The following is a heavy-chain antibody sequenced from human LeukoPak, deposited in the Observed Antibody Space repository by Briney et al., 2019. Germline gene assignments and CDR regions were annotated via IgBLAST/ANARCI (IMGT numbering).Heavy chain of an antibody. D-gene: IGHD3-10*02. CDR3: AELGITMIGGV. J-gene: IGHJ6*04. Sequence: GGSLRLSCAASGFTFDDYGMSWVRQAPGKGLEWVSGINWSGGSTGYTDSVKGRFTISRDNAKNSLYLQMNSLRAEDTAVYYCAELGITMIGGVWGKGTTVTISS. V-gene: IGHV3-20*04. CDR2: INWSGGST. CDR1: GFTFDDYG.